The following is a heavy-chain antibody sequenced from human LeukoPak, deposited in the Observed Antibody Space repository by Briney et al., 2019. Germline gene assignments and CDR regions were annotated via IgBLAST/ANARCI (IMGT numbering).Heavy chain of an antibody. CDR3: ARWYCSNNLCFHMDV. D-gene: IGHD2-8*01. V-gene: IGHV4-59*08. CDR1: GDSISSYY. J-gene: IGHJ6*03. Sequence: SETLSLTCTVSGDSISSYYWSWIRQPPGKGREWIGYVHYSGSSAYIPSLKSRVTMSVDTSKNQFSLSLTSVTAADTALYYCARWYCSNNLCFHMDVWGKGTTVTVFS. CDR2: VHYSGSS.